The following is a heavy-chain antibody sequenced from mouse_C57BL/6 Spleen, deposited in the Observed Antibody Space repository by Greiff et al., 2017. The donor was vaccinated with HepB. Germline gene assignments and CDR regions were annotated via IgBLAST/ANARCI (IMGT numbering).Heavy chain of an antibody. V-gene: IGHV3-1*01. J-gene: IGHJ2*01. CDR3: ARGTHYYGSFDY. D-gene: IGHD1-1*01. Sequence: EVQLQQSGPGMVKPSQSLSLTCTVTGYSITSGYDWHWIRHFPGNKLEWMGYISYSGSTNYNPSLKSRISITHDTSKNHFFLKLNSVTTEDTATYYCARGTHYYGSFDYWGQGTTLTVSS. CDR2: ISYSGST. CDR1: GYSITSGYD.